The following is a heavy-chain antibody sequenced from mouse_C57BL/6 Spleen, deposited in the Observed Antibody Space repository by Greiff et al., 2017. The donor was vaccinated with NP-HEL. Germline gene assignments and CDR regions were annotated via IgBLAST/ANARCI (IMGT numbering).Heavy chain of an antibody. CDR2: INPNNGGT. J-gene: IGHJ4*01. D-gene: IGHD1-1*01. CDR3: ARYGDYGSSYAMDY. CDR1: GYTFTDYN. Sequence: VQLKESGPELVKPGASVKMSCKASGYTFTDYNMHWVKQSPGKSLEWIGYINPNNGGTSYNQKFKGKATLTVNKSSSTAYMELRSLTSEDSAVYYCARYGDYGSSYAMDYWGQGTSVTVSS. V-gene: IGHV1-22*01.